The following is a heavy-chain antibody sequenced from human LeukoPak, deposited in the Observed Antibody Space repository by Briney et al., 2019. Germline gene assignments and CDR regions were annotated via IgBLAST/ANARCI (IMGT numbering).Heavy chain of an antibody. J-gene: IGHJ4*02. CDR3: ARDGSGSYDWGYFDY. CDR1: GYTFTSYG. D-gene: IGHD3-10*01. V-gene: IGHV1-18*01. CDR2: ISAYNGNT. Sequence: ASVKVSCKASGYTFTSYGISWVRQAPGQGLEWMGWISAYNGNTNYAQKLQGRVTMTTDTSTSTVYMELRSLRSDDTAVYYCARDGSGSYDWGYFDYWGQGTLVTVSS.